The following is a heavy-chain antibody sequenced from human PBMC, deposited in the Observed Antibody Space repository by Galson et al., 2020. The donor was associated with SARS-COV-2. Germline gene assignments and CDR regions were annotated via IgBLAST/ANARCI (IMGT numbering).Heavy chain of an antibody. D-gene: IGHD1-1*01. V-gene: IGHV3-23*01. Sequence: GESLKISCAVSGFTFSSYGMSWVRQAPGKGLEWVSAVTASGGTTHYADSVKGRFTISKDNSKNTLYLQMNSLRAEDTAVYYCAKAGGGTWVGFDYWGQGTLVTVSS. CDR1: GFTFSSYG. CDR2: VTASGGTT. CDR3: AKAGGGTWVGFDY. J-gene: IGHJ4*02.